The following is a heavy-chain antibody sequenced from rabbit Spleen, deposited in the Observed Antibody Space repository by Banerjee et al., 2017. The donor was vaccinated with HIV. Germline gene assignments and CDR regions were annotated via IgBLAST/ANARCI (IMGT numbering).Heavy chain of an antibody. V-gene: IGHV1S47*01. D-gene: IGHD4-1*01. Sequence: QEQLVESGGGLVQPGGSLKLSCTVSGFDITKYGVTWVRQAPGKGLEWIGYIDPVFGSTYYANWVNGRFTISSHNAQNTLYLQLNSLTAADTATYFCARELGGGWGVPFNLWGQGTLVTVS. CDR2: IDPVFGST. J-gene: IGHJ4*01. CDR1: GFDITKYG. CDR3: ARELGGGWGVPFNL.